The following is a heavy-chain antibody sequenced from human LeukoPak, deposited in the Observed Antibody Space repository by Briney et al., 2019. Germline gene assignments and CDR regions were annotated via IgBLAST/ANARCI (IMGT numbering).Heavy chain of an antibody. CDR2: IYYSGST. Sequence: SETLSLTCTVSGGSISSYYWSWIRQPPGKGLEWIGYIYYSGSTNYNPSLKRRVTISVDTSKNQLSLKLSPVTAADTAVYYCARAQAEEMLAFDIWGQGTMVTVSS. J-gene: IGHJ3*02. CDR3: ARAQAEEMLAFDI. D-gene: IGHD5-24*01. CDR1: GGSISSYY. V-gene: IGHV4-59*01.